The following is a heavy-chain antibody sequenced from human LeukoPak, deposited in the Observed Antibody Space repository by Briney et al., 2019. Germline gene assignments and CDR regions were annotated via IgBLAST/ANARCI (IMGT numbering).Heavy chain of an antibody. V-gene: IGHV3-48*04. CDR2: ISSSSSTI. D-gene: IGHD3-22*01. Sequence: GGSLRLSCAASGSTFSSYSMNWVRQAPGKGLEWVSYISSSSSTIYYADSVKGRFTISRDNAKNSLYLQMNSLRAEDTAVYYCARDPRITMIVVVIAEEYYMDVWGKGTTVTVSS. CDR1: GSTFSSYS. J-gene: IGHJ6*03. CDR3: ARDPRITMIVVVIAEEYYMDV.